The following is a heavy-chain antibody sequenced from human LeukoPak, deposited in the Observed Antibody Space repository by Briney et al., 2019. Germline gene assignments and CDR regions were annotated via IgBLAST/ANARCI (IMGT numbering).Heavy chain of an antibody. J-gene: IGHJ6*02. D-gene: IGHD1-26*01. V-gene: IGHV4-4*07. Sequence: SETLSLTCTVSGGSISSYYWSWIRQPAGKGLEWIGRIYTSGSTNYNPSLKSRVTISVDTSKNQFSLKLSSVTAADTAVYYCARQKELPYYYGMDVWGQGTTVTVSS. CDR1: GGSISSYY. CDR3: ARQKELPYYYGMDV. CDR2: IYTSGST.